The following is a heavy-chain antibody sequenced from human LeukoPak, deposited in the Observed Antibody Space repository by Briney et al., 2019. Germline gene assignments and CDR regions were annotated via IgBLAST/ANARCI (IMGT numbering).Heavy chain of an antibody. D-gene: IGHD6-13*01. CDR2: IYYSGST. J-gene: IGHJ4*02. V-gene: IGHV4-30-4*01. Sequence: SQTLSLTCTVPGGSISSGDYYWSWIRQPPGKGLEWIGYIYYSGSTYYNPSLKSRVTISVDTSKNQFSLKLSSVTAADTAVYYCARGRGRAAAAGRGARFDYWGQGTLVTVSS. CDR3: ARGRGRAAAAGRGARFDY. CDR1: GGSISSGDYY.